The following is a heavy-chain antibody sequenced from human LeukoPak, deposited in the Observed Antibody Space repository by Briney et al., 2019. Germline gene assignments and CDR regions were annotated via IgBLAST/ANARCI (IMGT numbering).Heavy chain of an antibody. D-gene: IGHD3-10*01. Sequence: SETLSLTCTVSGGSIRSYYWSWIRQPPGKGLEWIGYIYYSGSTNYNPSLKSRVTISVDASKNQFSLKLNSVTAADTAVYYCARDLRVGSGSYHDAFDIWGQGTMVTVSS. CDR3: ARDLRVGSGSYHDAFDI. J-gene: IGHJ3*02. CDR1: GGSIRSYY. V-gene: IGHV4-59*01. CDR2: IYYSGST.